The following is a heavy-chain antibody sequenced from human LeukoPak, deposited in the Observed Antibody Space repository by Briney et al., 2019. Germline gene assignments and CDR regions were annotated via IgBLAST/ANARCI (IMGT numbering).Heavy chain of an antibody. D-gene: IGHD6-19*01. CDR1: GFTFSSYA. CDR3: AKGQWLVEGFDY. Sequence: GGSLRLSCAASGFTFSSYAMSWVRQAPGKGLEWVSATSGSGGSTYYADSVKGRFTISRDNSKNTLYLQMNSLRAEDTAVYYCAKGQWLVEGFDYWGRGTLVTVSS. J-gene: IGHJ4*02. V-gene: IGHV3-23*01. CDR2: TSGSGGST.